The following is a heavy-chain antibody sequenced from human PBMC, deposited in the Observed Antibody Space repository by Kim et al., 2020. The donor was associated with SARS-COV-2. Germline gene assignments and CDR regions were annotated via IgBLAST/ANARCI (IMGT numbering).Heavy chain of an antibody. CDR2: IKNKPYGGTT. CDR1: GFTFGDYA. Sequence: GGSLRLSCTASGFTFGDYAVSWFRQAPGKGLEWVSFIKNKPYGGTTEYAASVKGRFTISRDDSENIAYLQMNSLKTEDTAVYYCTRSLYSSGWYGDYNYGMDVWGQGTTVTVSS. V-gene: IGHV3-49*03. CDR3: TRSLYSSGWYGDYNYGMDV. J-gene: IGHJ6*02. D-gene: IGHD6-19*01.